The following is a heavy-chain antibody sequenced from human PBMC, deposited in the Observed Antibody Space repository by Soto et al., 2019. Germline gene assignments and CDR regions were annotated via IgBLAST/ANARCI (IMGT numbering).Heavy chain of an antibody. CDR3: ARNGHTYDYDWLDN. V-gene: IGHV1-46*01. Sequence: QVQLVQSGAEVKKPGASVKVSCKASGYTLTHYYMHWVRHAPGQGPEWVGVINPSTLVTSYAHKYQGRVTMTRDTSTSTVYKELNCLISEDTAVYYCARNGHTYDYDWLDNWGQGTLVTVSS. CDR1: GYTLTHYY. J-gene: IGHJ4*02. D-gene: IGHD5-12*01. CDR2: INPSTLVT.